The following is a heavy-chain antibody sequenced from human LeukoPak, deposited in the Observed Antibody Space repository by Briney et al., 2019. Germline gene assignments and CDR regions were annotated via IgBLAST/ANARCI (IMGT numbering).Heavy chain of an antibody. Sequence: GGSLRLSCAASGFTFSSYAMSWVRQAPGKGLEWVSAISGSGGSTYYADSVKGRFTISRDNSKNTLYLQMNSLRAEDTAVYYCAKVNTMIVVVIQYYFDYWGQGTLVTVSS. D-gene: IGHD3-22*01. CDR3: AKVNTMIVVVIQYYFDY. V-gene: IGHV3-23*01. J-gene: IGHJ4*02. CDR2: ISGSGGST. CDR1: GFTFSSYA.